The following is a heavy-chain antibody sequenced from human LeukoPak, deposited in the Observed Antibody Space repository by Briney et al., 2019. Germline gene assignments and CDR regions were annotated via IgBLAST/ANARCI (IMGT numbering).Heavy chain of an antibody. Sequence: GGSLRLSCAVSGFTFSTYWMSWVRQAPGKGLEWVANIKQDGSEKYYVDSVKGRFTISRDNAKNSLYLQMNSLRAEDTALYYCAKGIVAYEGGRFDPWGQGTLVTVSS. J-gene: IGHJ5*02. CDR1: GFTFSTYW. V-gene: IGHV3-7*03. D-gene: IGHD5-12*01. CDR3: AKGIVAYEGGRFDP. CDR2: IKQDGSEK.